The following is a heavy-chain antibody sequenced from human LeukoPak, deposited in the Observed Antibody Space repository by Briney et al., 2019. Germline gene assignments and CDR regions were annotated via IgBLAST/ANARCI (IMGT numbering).Heavy chain of an antibody. V-gene: IGHV4-39*01. J-gene: IGHJ4*02. Sequence: SETLSLTCTVSGGSISSSSYYWDWIRQPQGKGLEWIGSIYYSGSTYYNPSLKSRVTISVDTSKNQFSLKLSSVTAADTAVYYCASLTIFGVVIHDYWGQGTLVTVSS. CDR1: GGSISSSSYY. D-gene: IGHD3-3*01. CDR3: ASLTIFGVVIHDY. CDR2: IYYSGST.